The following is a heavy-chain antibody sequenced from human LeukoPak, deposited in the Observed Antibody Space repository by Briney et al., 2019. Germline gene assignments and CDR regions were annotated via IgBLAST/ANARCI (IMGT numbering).Heavy chain of an antibody. J-gene: IGHJ4*02. CDR3: ARARLPHGVTIHY. V-gene: IGHV4-38-2*02. Sequence: PSEPLSLTCTVSGFSINTVYYWSWIRQPPGMAPEWIGSVFRTGNAYYNSSLKSRVTISVDASKNQFSLTLHSMTAADTAVYYCARARLPHGVTIHYWGQGILVAVSS. CDR1: GFSINTVYY. CDR2: VFRTGNA. D-gene: IGHD2-21*02.